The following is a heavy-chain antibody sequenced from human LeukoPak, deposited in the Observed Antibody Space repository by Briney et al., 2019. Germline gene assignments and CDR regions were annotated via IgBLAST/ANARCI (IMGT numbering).Heavy chain of an antibody. CDR2: IYPGDSDT. CDR3: ARHYCSSTSCYEGFDY. CDR1: GYSFTSYW. J-gene: IGHJ4*02. Sequence: GESLKISCKASGYSFTSYWIGWVRQMPGKGLEWMGIIYPGDSDTRYSPSFQGQVTISADKSISTAYLQWSSLKASDTAMYYCARHYCSSTSCYEGFDYWGQGTLVTVSS. D-gene: IGHD2-2*01. V-gene: IGHV5-51*01.